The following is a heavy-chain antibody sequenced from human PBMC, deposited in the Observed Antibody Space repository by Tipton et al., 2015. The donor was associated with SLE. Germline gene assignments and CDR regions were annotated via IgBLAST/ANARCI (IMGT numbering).Heavy chain of an antibody. J-gene: IGHJ4*02. D-gene: IGHD1-7*01. CDR3: ARGSTKTGTRDY. CDR2: IYYSGST. CDR1: GGSISSYY. V-gene: IGHV4-59*01. Sequence: TLSLTCTVSGGSISSYYWSWIRQPPGKGLEWIGYIYYSGSTNYNPSLKSRVTISVDTSKNQFSLKLSSVTAADTAVYYCARGSTKTGTRDYWGQGTLVTVST.